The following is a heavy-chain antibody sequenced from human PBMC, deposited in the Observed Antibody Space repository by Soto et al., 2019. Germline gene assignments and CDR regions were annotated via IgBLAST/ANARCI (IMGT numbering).Heavy chain of an antibody. V-gene: IGHV4-31*03. CDR1: GGSISSGGYY. Sequence: PSETLSLTCTVSGGSISSGGYYWSWIRQHPGKGLEWIGYIYYSGSTYYNPSLKSRVTISVDTSKNQFSLKLSSVTAADTAVYYCASGKAIVVVLEPSTDAFDIWGQGTMVTVSS. D-gene: IGHD3-22*01. CDR2: IYYSGST. CDR3: ASGKAIVVVLEPSTDAFDI. J-gene: IGHJ3*02.